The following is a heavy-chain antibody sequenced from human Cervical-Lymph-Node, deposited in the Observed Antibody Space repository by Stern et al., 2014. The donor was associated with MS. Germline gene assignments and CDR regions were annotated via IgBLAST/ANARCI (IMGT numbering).Heavy chain of an antibody. V-gene: IGHV3-30*04. CDR2: TSYDGRDK. J-gene: IGHJ4*02. D-gene: IGHD1-26*01. Sequence: QLVESGGGVVQPGRSLRLSCAASGFVFRRYALHWVRQAPGNVLEWVALTSYDGRDKYYTDSVKGRFTVSRDNSNNTVDLEMNSLRLEETAVYYCAKGGSGSYLDWGQGSLVTVSS. CDR3: AKGGSGSYLD. CDR1: GFVFRRYA.